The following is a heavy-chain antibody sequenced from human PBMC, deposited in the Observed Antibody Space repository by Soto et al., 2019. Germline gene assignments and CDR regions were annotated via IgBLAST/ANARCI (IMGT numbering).Heavy chain of an antibody. D-gene: IGHD1-26*01. Sequence: PGGSLRLSCAASGFTFSSYAMSWVRQAPGKGLEWVSAISGSGGSTYYADSVKDRFTISRDNSKTTVYLQMNGLTTEDTSMYYCPRPTRRTRWESFDSWGQGTLVTVSS. CDR2: ISGSGGST. CDR1: GFTFSSYA. V-gene: IGHV3-23*01. CDR3: PRPTRRTRWESFDS. J-gene: IGHJ4*02.